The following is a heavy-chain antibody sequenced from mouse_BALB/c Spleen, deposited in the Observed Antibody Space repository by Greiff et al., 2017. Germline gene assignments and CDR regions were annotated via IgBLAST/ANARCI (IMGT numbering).Heavy chain of an antibody. J-gene: IGHJ4*01. D-gene: IGHD1-1*01. Sequence: LVESAAELARPGASVKMSCKASGYTFTSYTMHWVKQRPGQGLEWIGYINPSSGYTEYNQKFKDKTTLTADKSSSTAYMELSSLTSEDSAVYYCARDYGSSYSYYAMDYWGQGTSVTVSS. CDR2: INPSSGYT. CDR3: ARDYGSSYSYYAMDY. V-gene: IGHV1-4*02. CDR1: GYTFTSYT.